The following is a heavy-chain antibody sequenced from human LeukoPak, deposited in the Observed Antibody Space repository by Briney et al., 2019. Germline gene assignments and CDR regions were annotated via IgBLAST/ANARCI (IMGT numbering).Heavy chain of an antibody. D-gene: IGHD2-2*01. CDR2: ISGSGGST. CDR3: AKPQSRSTNAFDI. Sequence: PGGSLRLSCAASGFTFSSYAMSWVRQAPGEGLEWVSAISGSGGSTYYADSVKGRFTISRDNSKNTLYLQMNSLRAEDTAVYYCAKPQSRSTNAFDIWGQGTMVTVSS. V-gene: IGHV3-23*01. J-gene: IGHJ3*02. CDR1: GFTFSSYA.